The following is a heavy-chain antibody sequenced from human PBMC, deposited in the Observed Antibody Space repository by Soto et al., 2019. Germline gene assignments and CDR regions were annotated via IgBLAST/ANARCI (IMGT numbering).Heavy chain of an antibody. CDR1: GASISVHSYY. Sequence: SETLSLTCTVSGASISVHSYYWTWIRQPPGKGLEWIGSSYYSGTTYFNPSLKSRATISVDTSKNQFSLRLTSVTAADTAIYYCTRRYNWNDNYFDAWGPGALVTVSS. CDR3: TRRYNWNDNYFDA. J-gene: IGHJ5*02. D-gene: IGHD1-20*01. CDR2: SYYSGTT. V-gene: IGHV4-39*01.